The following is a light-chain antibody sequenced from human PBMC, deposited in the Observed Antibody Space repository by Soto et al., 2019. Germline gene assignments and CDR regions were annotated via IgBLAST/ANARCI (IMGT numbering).Light chain of an antibody. CDR3: QQYDNSPMYT. Sequence: EIVLTQSPGTLSLSPGERATLSCRASQSVSSSYLSWYQQKPGQAPRLLIYGASSRATGIPDRFSGGGSGADFTLTISSLEPEDFAVYYCQQYDNSPMYTFGQGTNLEIK. J-gene: IGKJ2*01. V-gene: IGKV3-20*01. CDR1: QSVSSSY. CDR2: GAS.